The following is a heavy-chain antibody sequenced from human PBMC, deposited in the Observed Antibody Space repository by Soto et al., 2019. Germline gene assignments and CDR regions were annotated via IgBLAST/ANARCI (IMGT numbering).Heavy chain of an antibody. Sequence: QVQLVQSGAEVKKPGASVKVSCKASGYTFTSYGISWVRQAPGQGREWMGWISAYNGNTNYAQKLQGRVTMTTDTSTSTAYMELRSLRSDDTAVYYCARAILTGYYPYYGMDVWGQGTTVTVSS. CDR2: ISAYNGNT. J-gene: IGHJ6*02. CDR1: GYTFTSYG. D-gene: IGHD3-9*01. V-gene: IGHV1-18*01. CDR3: ARAILTGYYPYYGMDV.